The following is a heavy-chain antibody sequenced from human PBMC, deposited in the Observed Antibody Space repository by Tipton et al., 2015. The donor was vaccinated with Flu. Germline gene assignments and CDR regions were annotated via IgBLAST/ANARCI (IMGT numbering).Heavy chain of an antibody. CDR2: ISGNSVSI. J-gene: IGHJ5*01. Sequence: SLRLSCATSGFTFSSYPMSWARQAPGKGLEWVSAISGNSVSIFYGDSVKGRFTISRDNSKNTLFLQMNDLRAEDTAIYYCAKDFGAGSPVWGWFDSWGLGTLVTVSS. D-gene: IGHD3-10*01. CDR3: AKDFGAGSPVWGWFDS. V-gene: IGHV3-23*01. CDR1: GFTFSSYP.